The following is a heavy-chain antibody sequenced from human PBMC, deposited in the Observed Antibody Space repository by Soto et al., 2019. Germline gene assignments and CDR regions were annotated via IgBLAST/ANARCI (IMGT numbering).Heavy chain of an antibody. J-gene: IGHJ3*02. CDR3: ARRWSRDDAFDI. V-gene: IGHV1-18*01. CDR1: GYTFTSYG. D-gene: IGHD2-15*01. Sequence: ASEKVSCKASGYTFTSYGISWVRQAPGQGLEWMGWISAYNGNTNYAQKLQGRVTMTTDTSTSTAYMELRSLRADDTAVYYCARRWSRDDAFDIWGQGTMVTVSS. CDR2: ISAYNGNT.